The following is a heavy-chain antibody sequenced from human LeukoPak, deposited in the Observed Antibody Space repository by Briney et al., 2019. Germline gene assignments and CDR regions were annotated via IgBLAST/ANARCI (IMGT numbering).Heavy chain of an antibody. D-gene: IGHD3-22*01. CDR1: GFTFSSYD. J-gene: IGHJ1*01. V-gene: IGHV3-30-3*01. CDR2: ISYDGSNK. CDR3: ASYYDSSGYYIRPFQH. Sequence: GGSLRLSCAASGFTFSSYDMPWLRQAQGKGLEWVAAISYDGSNKYYADSVKGGFTISRDNSKNTLYLQMNSLRAEDTAVYYCASYYDSSGYYIRPFQHWGQGTLVTVSS.